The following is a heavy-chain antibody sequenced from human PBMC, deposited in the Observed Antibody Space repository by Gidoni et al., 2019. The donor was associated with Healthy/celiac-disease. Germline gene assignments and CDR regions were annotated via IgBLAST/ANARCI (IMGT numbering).Heavy chain of an antibody. CDR2: INHSGST. Sequence: QVQLQQWGAGLLKPSETLSLTCAVYGGSFSGYYWSWIRQPPGKGLEWIGEINHSGSTNYNPSLKSRVTISVDTSKNQFSLKLSSVTAADTAVYYCARGPWSPRRQTSYRAEYFQHWGQGTLVTVSS. V-gene: IGHV4-34*01. CDR1: GGSFSGYY. CDR3: ARGPWSPRRQTSYRAEYFQH. J-gene: IGHJ1*01. D-gene: IGHD2-21*01.